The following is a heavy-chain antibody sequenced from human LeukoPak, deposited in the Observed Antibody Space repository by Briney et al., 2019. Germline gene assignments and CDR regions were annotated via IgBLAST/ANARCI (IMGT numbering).Heavy chain of an antibody. D-gene: IGHD3-10*01. V-gene: IGHV4-59*01. CDR1: GGSISSYY. J-gene: IGHJ5*02. CDR2: IHYSGST. Sequence: SETLSLTCTVSGGSISSYYWSWIRQPPGKGLEWIGYIHYSGSTNYNPSLKSRVTISVDTSKNQFSLKLSSVTAADTAVYYCARERVRGVIMLNWFDPWGQGTLVTVSS. CDR3: ARERVRGVIMLNWFDP.